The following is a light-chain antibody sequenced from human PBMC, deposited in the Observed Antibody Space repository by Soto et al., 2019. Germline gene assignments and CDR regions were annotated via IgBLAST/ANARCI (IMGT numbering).Light chain of an antibody. J-gene: IGLJ1*01. CDR2: DVD. CDR1: SSDVGGYNF. CDR3: SSYTSSSSYV. V-gene: IGLV2-14*03. Sequence: QSALTQPASVSGSPGQSITISCTGTSSDVGGYNFVSWYQHLPGKAPKLMIYDVDNRPSGVSNRFSGSKSGNTASLTISGLQAEDEADYYCSSYTSSSSYVFGTGTKVTVL.